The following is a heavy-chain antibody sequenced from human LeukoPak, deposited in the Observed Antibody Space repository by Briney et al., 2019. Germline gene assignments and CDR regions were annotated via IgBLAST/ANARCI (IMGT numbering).Heavy chain of an antibody. D-gene: IGHD6-19*01. V-gene: IGHV1-2*06. Sequence: ASVKVSCKASGYTFTGYYMHWVRQAPGQGLEWMGRINPNSGGTNYAQKFQGRVTMIRDTSISTAYMELSRLRSDDTAVYYCARDVLYSSGWYGEEHFDYWGQGTLVTVSS. CDR1: GYTFTGYY. CDR3: ARDVLYSSGWYGEEHFDY. CDR2: INPNSGGT. J-gene: IGHJ4*02.